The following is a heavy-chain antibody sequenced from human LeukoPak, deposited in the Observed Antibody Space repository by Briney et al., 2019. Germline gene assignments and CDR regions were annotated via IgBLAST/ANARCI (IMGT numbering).Heavy chain of an antibody. J-gene: IGHJ3*02. CDR1: GGSFSGYY. D-gene: IGHD6-6*01. CDR3: ARDFREYSSSGDAFDI. Sequence: SETLSLTCAVYGGSFSGYYWSWIRQPPGKGLEWIGEINHSGSTNYNPSLKSRVTISVDTSKNQFSLKLSSVTAADTAVYYCARDFREYSSSGDAFDIWGQGTMVTVSS. V-gene: IGHV4-34*01. CDR2: INHSGST.